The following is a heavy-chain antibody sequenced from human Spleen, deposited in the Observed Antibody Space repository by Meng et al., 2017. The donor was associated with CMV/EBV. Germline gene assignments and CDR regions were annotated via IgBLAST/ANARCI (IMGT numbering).Heavy chain of an antibody. V-gene: IGHV3-23*01. J-gene: IGHJ4*02. CDR3: AKQGVTSYFDY. CDR2: ISGSGGNT. D-gene: IGHD2-21*02. Sequence: GGSLRLSCVGYGFTFNSYAFSWVRQAPGKGLEWVSAISGSGGNTYYADSVKGRFTISRENPKKTLYLQMSSLTAEDTARYYCAKQGVTSYFDYWGQGMLVTVSS. CDR1: GFTFNSYA.